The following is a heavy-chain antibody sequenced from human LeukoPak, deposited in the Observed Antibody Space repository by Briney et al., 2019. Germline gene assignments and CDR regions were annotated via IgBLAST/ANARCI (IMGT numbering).Heavy chain of an antibody. J-gene: IGHJ4*02. D-gene: IGHD3-10*01. CDR2: INHSGST. V-gene: IGHV4-34*01. CDR3: ARDPRLKYYYGSGKDPR. CDR1: GGSFSGYY. Sequence: PSETLSLTCAVYGGSFSGYYWSWIRQPPGKGLEWIGEINHSGSTNYNPSLKSRVSMSLDTSKNQLSLKLSSVTAADTAVYYCARDPRLKYYYGSGKDPRWGQGTLVTVSS.